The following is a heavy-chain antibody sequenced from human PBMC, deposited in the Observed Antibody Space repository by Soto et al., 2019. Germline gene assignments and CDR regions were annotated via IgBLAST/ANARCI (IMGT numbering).Heavy chain of an antibody. J-gene: IGHJ5*02. Sequence: GGSLRLSCTASGSTFPNYPMHWVRQAPDKGLEWVAVISHDGVTKNSADSVKGRFTISRDNSRNTLYLQMSRLTSDDTALYYCARDRRLRRGNTDTGGSPRTWLDPWGKGTLVTVSS. D-gene: IGHD3-16*01. V-gene: IGHV3-30-3*01. CDR3: ARDRRLRRGNTDTGGSPRTWLDP. CDR2: ISHDGVTK. CDR1: GSTFPNYP.